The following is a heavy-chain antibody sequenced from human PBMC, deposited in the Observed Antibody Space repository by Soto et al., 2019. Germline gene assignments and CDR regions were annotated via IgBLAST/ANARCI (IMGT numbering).Heavy chain of an antibody. CDR3: ARGHSYCSGGSCYSLYYYYMDV. J-gene: IGHJ6*03. Sequence: SETLSLTCAVYGGSFSGYYWSWIRQPPGKGLEWIGEINHSGSTNYNPSLKSRVTISVDTSKNQFSLKLSSVTAADTAVYYCARGHSYCSGGSCYSLYYYYMDVWGKGTTVTVSS. V-gene: IGHV4-34*01. D-gene: IGHD2-15*01. CDR2: INHSGST. CDR1: GGSFSGYY.